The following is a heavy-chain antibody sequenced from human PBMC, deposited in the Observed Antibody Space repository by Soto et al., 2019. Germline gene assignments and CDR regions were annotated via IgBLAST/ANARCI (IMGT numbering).Heavy chain of an antibody. CDR2: IIPILGIA. CDR1: GGTFSSYT. V-gene: IGHV1-69*08. D-gene: IGHD2-21*02. Sequence: QVQLVQSGAEVKKPGSSVKVSCKASGGTFSSYTISWVRQAPGQGLEWMGRIIPILGIANYAQKFQGRVTITADKSXSXAXTELSSLSSEDKAVYYCAREKDGGNSGGPSSYGMAVWGQGTTVTVSS. J-gene: IGHJ6*02. CDR3: AREKDGGNSGGPSSYGMAV.